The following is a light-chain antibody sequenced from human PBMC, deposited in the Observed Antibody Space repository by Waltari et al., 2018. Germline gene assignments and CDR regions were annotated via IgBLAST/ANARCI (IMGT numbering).Light chain of an antibody. Sequence: DIVMTQSPDSLPVSLGERATITCKSSQSVLYSTTNQNYLAWYQQKPGQPPKLLIYWASTRESGVPDRFSGSGSRTDFTLTISSLQAEDVAVYYCQQFYTTPWTFGQGTQVEIK. CDR2: WAS. CDR1: QSVLYSTTNQNY. CDR3: QQFYTTPWT. J-gene: IGKJ1*01. V-gene: IGKV4-1*01.